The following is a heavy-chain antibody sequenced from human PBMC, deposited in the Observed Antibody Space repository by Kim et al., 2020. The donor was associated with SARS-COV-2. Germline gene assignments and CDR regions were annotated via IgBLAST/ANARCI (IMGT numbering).Heavy chain of an antibody. Sequence: RHKYSADSVKGRFTISRDNSQNPLYLQMNSLRAEDTAVYYCARDIGSALDIWGQGTMVTVSS. CDR3: ARDIGSALDI. J-gene: IGHJ3*02. CDR2: RHK. V-gene: IGHV3-30*01. D-gene: IGHD2-15*01.